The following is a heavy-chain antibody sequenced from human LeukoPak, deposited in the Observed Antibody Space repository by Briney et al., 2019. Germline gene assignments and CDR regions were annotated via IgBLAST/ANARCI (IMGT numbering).Heavy chain of an antibody. Sequence: SETLSLTCTVSGYSISSGYYWGWIRQPPGKGLEWIGSIYHSGSTYYNPSLKSRVTISVDTSKNQFSLKLSSVTAADTAVYYCARDRMTHAFDIWGQGTMVTVSS. CDR2: IYHSGST. J-gene: IGHJ3*02. V-gene: IGHV4-38-2*02. CDR1: GYSISSGYY. CDR3: ARDRMTHAFDI.